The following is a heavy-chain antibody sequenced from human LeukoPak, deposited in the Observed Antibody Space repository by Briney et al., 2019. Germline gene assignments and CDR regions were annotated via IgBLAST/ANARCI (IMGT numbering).Heavy chain of an antibody. D-gene: IGHD3-22*01. Sequence: GGSLRLSCAASGFTFSSYEMNWVRQAPGKGLEWVSYISSSGSTIYYADSVKGRFTISRDNAKNSLYLQMNSLRAEDTAVYYCWRSPTKADIYYHLMDRWGKGTTVTVSS. CDR3: WRSPTKADIYYHLMDR. CDR1: GFTFSSYE. J-gene: IGHJ6*01. CDR2: ISSSGSTI. V-gene: IGHV3-48*03.